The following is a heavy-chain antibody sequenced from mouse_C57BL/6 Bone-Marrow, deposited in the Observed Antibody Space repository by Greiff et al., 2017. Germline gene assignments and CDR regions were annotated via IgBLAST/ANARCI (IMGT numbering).Heavy chain of an antibody. CDR1: GFTFSSYG. J-gene: IGHJ3*01. D-gene: IGHD1-1*01. CDR2: ISSGGSYP. CDR3: AREDYYGSSYAWFAY. Sequence: EVKLVESGGDLVKPGGSLKLSCAASGFTFSSYGMSWVRQTPDKRLEWVATISSGGSYPYYPDSVKGRFTISRDNAKNTLYLQKSSLKAEDTAMYYCAREDYYGSSYAWFAYWGQGTLVTVSA. V-gene: IGHV5-6*01.